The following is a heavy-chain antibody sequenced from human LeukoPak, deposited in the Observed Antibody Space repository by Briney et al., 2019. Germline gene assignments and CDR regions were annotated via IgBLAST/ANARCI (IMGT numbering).Heavy chain of an antibody. V-gene: IGHV4-30-2*01. Sequence: TLSLTCTVSGGSINRGGYSWTWLRQPLGKGLELFGGIYETGSTHYNPSLKSRVTISMDIAKNHFSLTLSAVTAADTAVYYCARRTGWLDPWGQGTLVTVSS. J-gene: IGHJ5*02. CDR2: IYETGST. CDR3: ARRTGWLDP. CDR1: GGSINRGGYS.